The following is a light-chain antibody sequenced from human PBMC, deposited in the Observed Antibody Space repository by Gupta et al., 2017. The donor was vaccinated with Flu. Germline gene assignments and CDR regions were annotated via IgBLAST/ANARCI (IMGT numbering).Light chain of an antibody. V-gene: IGLV3-19*01. CDR2: GKN. CDR1: SLRSYY. Sequence: SELTTALAVWAALGKTVRTKFQGDSLRSYYASWYQQKPGQAPVLVIYGKNNRPSGIPDRFSGSSSGNTASLTITGAQAEDEADYYCNSRDSSGNHWVFGGGTKLTVL. J-gene: IGLJ3*02. CDR3: NSRDSSGNHWV.